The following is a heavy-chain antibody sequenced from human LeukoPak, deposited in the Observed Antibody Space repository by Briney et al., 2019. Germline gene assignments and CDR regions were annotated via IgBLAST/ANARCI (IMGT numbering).Heavy chain of an antibody. J-gene: IGHJ4*02. V-gene: IGHV3-21*01. D-gene: IGHD5-24*01. CDR1: GFTFSSYS. CDR2: ISSTSSYK. CDR3: ASSTDGYNLGTGGVDH. Sequence: GGSLRLSCAASGFTFSSYSMNWVRQAPGKGLEWVSCISSTSSYKYYAGSVKGRFTISRDNARNSLYLQMNSLRAEDTAVYYCASSTDGYNLGTGGVDHWGQGTLVTVSS.